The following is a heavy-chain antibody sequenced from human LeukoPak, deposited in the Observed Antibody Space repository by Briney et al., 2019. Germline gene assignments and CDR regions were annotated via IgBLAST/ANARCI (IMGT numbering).Heavy chain of an antibody. J-gene: IGHJ4*02. CDR1: GGSISSSSYY. V-gene: IGHV4-39*01. CDR2: IYYSGST. D-gene: IGHD6-6*01. Sequence: SETLSLTCTVSGGSISSSSYYWGWIRQPPGKGLEWIGSIYYSGSTYYNPSLKSRVTISVDTSKNQFSLKLSSVTAADTAVYYCARQGEYSSSSEDSDYWGQGTLVTVSS. CDR3: ARQGEYSSSSEDSDY.